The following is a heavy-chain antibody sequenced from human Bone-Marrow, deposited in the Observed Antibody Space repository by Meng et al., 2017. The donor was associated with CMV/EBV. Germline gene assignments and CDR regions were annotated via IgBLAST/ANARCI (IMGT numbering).Heavy chain of an antibody. Sequence: GESLKISCAASGFSFGTYAMSWVRQAPGKGLEWVSGISGSGENTYYSNSVKGRFTISRDNAKNSLYLQMNNLRAEDSAIYYCVRGDWGSGSWGQGTLVTVSS. V-gene: IGHV3-23*01. CDR3: VRGDWGSGS. CDR1: GFSFGTYA. CDR2: ISGSGENT. D-gene: IGHD7-27*01. J-gene: IGHJ4*02.